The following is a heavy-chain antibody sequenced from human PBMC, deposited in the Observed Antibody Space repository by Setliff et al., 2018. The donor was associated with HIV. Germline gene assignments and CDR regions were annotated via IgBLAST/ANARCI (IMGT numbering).Heavy chain of an antibody. CDR1: GFTFRAHW. CDR2: ISPDGTKT. Sequence: GGSLRLSCAASGFTFRAHWMLWFRQAPGKGLMWVSRISPDGTKTNHADSVKGRCTTSRDNSKNMFYLQMHNVRSEDTGFYYCARDEFPYARGVWGPGTLVTVSS. CDR3: ARDEFPYARGV. V-gene: IGHV3-74*01. J-gene: IGHJ4*02. D-gene: IGHD2-8*01.